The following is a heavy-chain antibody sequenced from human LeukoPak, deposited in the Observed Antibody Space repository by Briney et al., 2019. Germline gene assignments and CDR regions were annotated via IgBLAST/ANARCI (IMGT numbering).Heavy chain of an antibody. J-gene: IGHJ4*02. Sequence: SETLSLTCTVSGASINSYYWSWVRQPPGEGLEWIGYIYTSETTKYNPSLRSRVSISIDTSKNQFSLRLSSMTAADTAVYYCARHRSPSSMSYFDIWGQGTLVIVSS. D-gene: IGHD6-19*01. CDR3: ARHRSPSSMSYFDI. CDR1: GASINSYY. V-gene: IGHV4-4*09. CDR2: IYTSETT.